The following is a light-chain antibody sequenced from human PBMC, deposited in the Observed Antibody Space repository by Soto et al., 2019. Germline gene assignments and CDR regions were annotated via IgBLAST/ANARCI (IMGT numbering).Light chain of an antibody. CDR3: QAWDTSTVV. Sequence: SYELTQPPSVSVSPGQTASITCSTDKLGNKYVCWYRQKPGQSPVLVIYQDTERPSGIPERFSGSNSGNTATLTISGTQPMDEADYYCQAWDTSTVVFGGGTKLTVL. J-gene: IGLJ2*01. V-gene: IGLV3-1*01. CDR2: QDT. CDR1: KLGNKY.